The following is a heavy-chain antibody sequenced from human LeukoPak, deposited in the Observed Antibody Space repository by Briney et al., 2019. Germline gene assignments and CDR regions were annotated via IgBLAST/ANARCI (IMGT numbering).Heavy chain of an antibody. J-gene: IGHJ4*02. D-gene: IGHD1-14*01. CDR2: ISGSGGST. CDR1: GFTFSDFW. Sequence: GGSLRLSCAASGFTFSDFWMSWVRQAPGKGLEWVSAISGSGGSTYYADSVKGRFTISRDNSKNTLYLQMNSLRAEDTAVYYCAKFVEEGTHAFDYWGQGTLVTVSS. CDR3: AKFVEEGTHAFDY. V-gene: IGHV3-23*01.